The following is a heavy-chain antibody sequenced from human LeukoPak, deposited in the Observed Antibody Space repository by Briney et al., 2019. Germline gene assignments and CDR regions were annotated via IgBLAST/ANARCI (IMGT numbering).Heavy chain of an antibody. Sequence: GSSVKVSCKASGGTFSSYAISWVRQAPGQGLEWMGGIIPIFGTANYAQKLQGRVTMTTDTSTSTAYMELRSLRSDDTAVYYCAREPSSYSWYDYWGQGTLVTVSS. V-gene: IGHV1-69*05. J-gene: IGHJ4*02. D-gene: IGHD6-13*01. CDR2: IIPIFGTA. CDR1: GGTFSSYA. CDR3: AREPSSYSWYDY.